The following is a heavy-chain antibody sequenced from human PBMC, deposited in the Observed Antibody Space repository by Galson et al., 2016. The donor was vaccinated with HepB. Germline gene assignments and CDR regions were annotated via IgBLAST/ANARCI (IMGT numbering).Heavy chain of an antibody. CDR3: ARALDIIMYGMDV. J-gene: IGHJ6*02. Sequence: TLSLTCTVSGGSISSGGHYWTWIRQHPGKGLEWIGYIYYSGTTYYNPSLKSRLTISIDTSKNQFSLRLTSVTAADAAVYFCARALDIIMYGMDVWGPGTTVTVSS. CDR2: IYYSGTT. CDR1: GGSISSGGHY. V-gene: IGHV4-31*03.